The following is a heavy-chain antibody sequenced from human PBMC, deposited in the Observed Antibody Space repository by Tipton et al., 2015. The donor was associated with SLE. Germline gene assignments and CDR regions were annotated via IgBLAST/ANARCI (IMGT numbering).Heavy chain of an antibody. CDR3: AKDSGTYYFDF. Sequence: TLSLTCSVSGDSMRGYYWNWIRQPPGKGLEFIAFIYSSGSTNYNPSLKSRVTISVDTSKNQFSLKLSSVTAADTAVYYCAKDSGTYYFDFWGQGVLVNVSS. J-gene: IGHJ4*02. CDR2: IYSSGST. CDR1: GDSMRGYY. D-gene: IGHD1-26*01. V-gene: IGHV4-59*01.